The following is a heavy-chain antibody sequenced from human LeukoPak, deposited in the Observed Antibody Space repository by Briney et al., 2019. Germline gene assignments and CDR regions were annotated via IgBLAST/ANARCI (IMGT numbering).Heavy chain of an antibody. CDR2: IYYIGST. Sequence: PSETLSLTCTVSGGSISSYYWSWIRQPPGKGLEWIAYIYYIGSTNYNPSLKSRVTISVDTSKNQFSLNLSSVTAADAAVYYCARLSNGPLFDHWGQGTLVTVSS. D-gene: IGHD2-8*01. CDR3: ARLSNGPLFDH. V-gene: IGHV4-59*12. J-gene: IGHJ4*02. CDR1: GGSISSYY.